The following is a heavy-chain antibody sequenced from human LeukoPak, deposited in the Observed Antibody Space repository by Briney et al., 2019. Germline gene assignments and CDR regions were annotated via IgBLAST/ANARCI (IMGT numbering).Heavy chain of an antibody. V-gene: IGHV3-30*18. CDR2: ISYDGSNK. Sequence: GRSLRLSCAASGLTFSSYGMHWVRQAPGKELERVAVISYDGSNKYYADSVKGRFTISRDNSKNTLYLQMNSLRAEDTAVYYCAKVGDCSSTSCHVGGMDVWGQGTTVTVSS. CDR3: AKVGDCSSTSCHVGGMDV. J-gene: IGHJ6*02. CDR1: GLTFSSYG. D-gene: IGHD2-2*01.